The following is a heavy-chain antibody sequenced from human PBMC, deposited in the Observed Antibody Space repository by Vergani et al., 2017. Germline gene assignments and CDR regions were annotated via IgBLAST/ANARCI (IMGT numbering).Heavy chain of an antibody. V-gene: IGHV4-4*07. CDR3: ARDLHATGTPEEYYYYYYMDV. CDR1: GGSISSYY. J-gene: IGHJ6*03. Sequence: QVQLQESGPGLVKPSETLSLTCTVSGGSISSYYWSWIRQPAGKGLEWIGRIYTSGSTNYNPSLKSRVTMSVDTSKNQFSLKLSSVTAADTAVYYCARDLHATGTPEEYYYYYYMDVWGKGTTVTVSS. CDR2: IYTSGST. D-gene: IGHD1-1*01.